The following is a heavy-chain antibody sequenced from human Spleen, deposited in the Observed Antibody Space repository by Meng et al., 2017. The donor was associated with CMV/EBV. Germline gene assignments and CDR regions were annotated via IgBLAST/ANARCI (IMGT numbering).Heavy chain of an antibody. V-gene: IGHV3-20*04. CDR3: ARGLRAAAKYYYYGMDV. Sequence: GGSLRLSCAASGFTFDDYGMSWVRQAPGKGLEWVSGINWNGGSTGYADSVKGRFTISRDNARNSLYLQMNSLRAEDTAFYYCARGLRAAAKYYYYGMDVWGQGTTATVSS. CDR1: GFTFDDYG. CDR2: INWNGGST. D-gene: IGHD6-13*01. J-gene: IGHJ6*02.